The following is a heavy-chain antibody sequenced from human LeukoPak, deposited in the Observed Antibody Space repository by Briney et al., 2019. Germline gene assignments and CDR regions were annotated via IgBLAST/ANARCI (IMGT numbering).Heavy chain of an antibody. CDR2: INHSGST. Sequence: SETLSLTCAVYGGSFSGYYWSWIRQPPGKGLEWIGEINHSGSTNYNPSLKSRVTISVDTSKNQFSLKLSSVTAADTAVYYCARRTYSSSWYRVCYWGQGTLVTVSS. V-gene: IGHV4-34*01. CDR1: GGSFSGYY. J-gene: IGHJ4*02. CDR3: ARRTYSSSWYRVCY. D-gene: IGHD6-13*01.